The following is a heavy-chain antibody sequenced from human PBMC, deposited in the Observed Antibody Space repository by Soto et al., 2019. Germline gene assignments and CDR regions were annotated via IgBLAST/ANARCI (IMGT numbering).Heavy chain of an antibody. D-gene: IGHD3-3*01. CDR1: GGSVSSGSYY. CDR2: IYYSGST. J-gene: IGHJ5*02. CDR3: ARVLLFQVVTDVVSWFDP. V-gene: IGHV4-61*01. Sequence: PSETLSLTCTVSGGSVSSGSYYWSWIRQPPGKGLEWIGYIYYSGSTNYNPSLKSRVTISVDTSKNEFSLKLSSVTAADSAVYYCARVLLFQVVTDVVSWFDPWGQGTLVTVSS.